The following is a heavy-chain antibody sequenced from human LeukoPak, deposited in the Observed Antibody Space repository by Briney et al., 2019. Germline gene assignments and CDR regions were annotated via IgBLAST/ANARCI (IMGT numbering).Heavy chain of an antibody. CDR3: ARGHTAVTRHFDF. V-gene: IGHV4-59*01. D-gene: IGHD4-17*01. CDR2: IYYSGST. CDR1: GGSISSYY. Sequence: SETLSLTCTVSGGSISSYYWSWLRQPPGKGVEGSGDIYYSGSTYYNASLRRRVTISVDASKNEFSLKLSSLTAADTAMYYCARGHTAVTRHFDFWGQGTLVTVSS. J-gene: IGHJ4*02.